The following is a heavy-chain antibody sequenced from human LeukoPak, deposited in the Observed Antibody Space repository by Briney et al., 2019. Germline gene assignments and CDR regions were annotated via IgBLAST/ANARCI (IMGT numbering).Heavy chain of an antibody. CDR3: ARKFDWYFDL. CDR2: ISYDGSNK. V-gene: IGHV3-30-3*01. J-gene: IGHJ2*01. D-gene: IGHD3-16*01. Sequence: GGSLRLSCAASGFTFSSYLMAWVRQAPGKGLEWVAVISYDGSNKYYADSVKGRFTISRDNSKNTLYLQMNSLRAEDTAVYYCARKFDWYFDLWGRGTLVTVSS. CDR1: GFTFSSYL.